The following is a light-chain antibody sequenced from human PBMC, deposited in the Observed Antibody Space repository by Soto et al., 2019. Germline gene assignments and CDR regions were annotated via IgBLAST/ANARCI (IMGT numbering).Light chain of an antibody. V-gene: IGKV2-30*01. CDR2: KVS. CDR3: MQGIYWPPYT. J-gene: IGKJ2*01. Sequence: DVVLTQSPLSLPVIVGQPASISCRSSQSLVYSEWITYLSWFHQRPGQSPRRLIYKVSNRDSGVTDRFSGSGSVTDFPMTISRVEAEDVGVSYCMQGIYWPPYTFGQGTKLDIK. CDR1: QSLVYSEWITY.